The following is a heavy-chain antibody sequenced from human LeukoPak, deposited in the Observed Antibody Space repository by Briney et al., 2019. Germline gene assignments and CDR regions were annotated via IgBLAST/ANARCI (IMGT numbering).Heavy chain of an antibody. CDR3: ATSPRSGWRGSFDY. Sequence: GGSLRLSCAASGFTFSSYAMSWVRQAPGKGLEWVSAISGSGGSTYYADSVKGRFTISRDNSKNTLYLQMNSLRAEDTAVYYCATSPRSGWRGSFDYWGQGTLVTVSS. J-gene: IGHJ4*02. D-gene: IGHD6-19*01. CDR1: GFTFSSYA. CDR2: ISGSGGST. V-gene: IGHV3-23*01.